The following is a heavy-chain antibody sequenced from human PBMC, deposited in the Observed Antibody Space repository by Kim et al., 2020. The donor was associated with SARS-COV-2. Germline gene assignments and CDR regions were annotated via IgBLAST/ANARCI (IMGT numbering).Heavy chain of an antibody. CDR3: AAGRNYGSGSYYRYYYGM. D-gene: IGHD3-10*01. CDR2: INHSGST. V-gene: IGHV4-34*01. Sequence: SETLSLTCAVYGGSFSGYYWSWIRQPPGKGLEWIGEINHSGSTNYNPSLKSRVTISVDTSKNQFSLKLSSVTAADTAVYYCAAGRNYGSGSYYRYYYGM. CDR1: GGSFSGYY. J-gene: IGHJ6*01.